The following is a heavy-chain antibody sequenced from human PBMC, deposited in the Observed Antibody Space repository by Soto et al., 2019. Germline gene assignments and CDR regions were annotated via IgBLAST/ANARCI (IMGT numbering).Heavy chain of an antibody. CDR1: GYIFTTYT. D-gene: IGHD2-2*01. J-gene: IGHJ5*02. CDR3: ARSEPRYCSGTTCYFNWFNP. V-gene: IGHV1-3*01. CDR2: NNAGNGDT. Sequence: GPSVKVSCKAPGYIFTTYTIHWLRQAPGQRFEWMGWNNAGNGDTKYSQRFQDRVTITSDTSATTAYMDLSSLTSEDTAVYYCARSEPRYCSGTTCYFNWFNPWGQGTLVTVSS.